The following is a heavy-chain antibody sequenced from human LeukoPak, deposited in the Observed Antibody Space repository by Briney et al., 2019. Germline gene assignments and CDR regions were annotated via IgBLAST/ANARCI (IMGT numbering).Heavy chain of an antibody. CDR1: GFTFSSYS. D-gene: IGHD1-1*01. CDR2: ISSSSSYI. Sequence: PGGSLRLSCAASGFTFSSYSMNWVRQAPGKGLEWVSSISSSSSYIYYADSVKGRFTISRDNAKNSLYLQMNSLRAEDTAVYYCARAQLEPYYYYYMDVWGKGTTVTVSS. CDR3: ARAQLEPYYYYYMDV. V-gene: IGHV3-21*01. J-gene: IGHJ6*03.